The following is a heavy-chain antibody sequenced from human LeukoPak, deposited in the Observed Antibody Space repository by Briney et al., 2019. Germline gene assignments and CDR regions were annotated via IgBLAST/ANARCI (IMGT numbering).Heavy chain of an antibody. CDR3: ARIDTYYYDSSGYYSAFDI. V-gene: IGHV3-7*05. D-gene: IGHD3-22*01. J-gene: IGHJ3*02. Sequence: GGSLRLSCAASGFIFSNYWMSWVRQVPGKGLEWVANMTQDGSEKYYVDSVKGRFTISRDNAKNSLYLQMNSLRAEDTALYYCARIDTYYYDSSGYYSAFDIWGQGTIVTVSS. CDR1: GFIFSNYW. CDR2: MTQDGSEK.